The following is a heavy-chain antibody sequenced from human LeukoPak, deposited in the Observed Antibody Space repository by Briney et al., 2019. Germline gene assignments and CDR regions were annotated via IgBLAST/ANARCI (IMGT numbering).Heavy chain of an antibody. J-gene: IGHJ3*02. CDR1: GGSISSGGYY. D-gene: IGHD3-10*01. CDR2: IYYSGST. Sequence: SETLSLTCTVSGGSISSGGYYWSWIRQHPGKGLEWIGYIYYSGSTYNNPSLKSRVTISVDTSKNQFSLKLSSVTAADTAVYYCARGGRPGGAFDIWGQGTMVTVSS. CDR3: ARGGRPGGAFDI. V-gene: IGHV4-31*03.